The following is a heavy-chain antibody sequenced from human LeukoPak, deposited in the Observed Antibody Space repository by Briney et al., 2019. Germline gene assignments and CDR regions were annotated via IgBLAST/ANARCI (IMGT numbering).Heavy chain of an antibody. CDR2: IYYSGNT. D-gene: IGHD3/OR15-3a*01. J-gene: IGHJ4*02. V-gene: IGHV4-39*01. Sequence: HPGGSLRLSCAASGFTVSSNYMTWIRQPPGKGLEWIGSIYYSGNTYYNASLKSQVSISIDTSKNQFSLRLTSVTAADTAAYYCARQTGSGLFILPGGQGTLVTVSS. CDR1: GFTVSSNY. CDR3: ARQTGSGLFILP.